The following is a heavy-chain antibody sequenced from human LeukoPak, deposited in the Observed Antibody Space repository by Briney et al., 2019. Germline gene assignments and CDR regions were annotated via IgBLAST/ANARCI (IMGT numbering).Heavy chain of an antibody. CDR3: ARGSDCSGGSCYSYWYFDL. Sequence: PGGSLTLFCAASGFTVSSNYMSWVRQAPGKGLEWVSVIYSGGSTYYADSVKGRFTISRDNSKNTLYLQMNSLRAEDTAMYYCARGSDCSGGSCYSYWYFDLWGRGTTVTVSS. CDR2: IYSGGST. V-gene: IGHV3-53*01. CDR1: GFTVSSNY. J-gene: IGHJ2*01. D-gene: IGHD2-15*01.